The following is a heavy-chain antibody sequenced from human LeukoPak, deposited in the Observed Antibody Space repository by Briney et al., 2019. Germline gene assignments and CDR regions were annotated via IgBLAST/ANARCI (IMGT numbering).Heavy chain of an antibody. V-gene: IGHV3-48*02. CDR3: ATGIRYAFDY. Sequence: GSLRLSCATSGFSFTDYPMNWVRQAPGKGLKWISNIRTTAEGAKYAYYADSVKGRVTISRDDGKNTLYLHMNSLRDDDSVVFYCATGIRYAFDYWGQGILVTVSS. J-gene: IGHJ4*02. CDR1: GFSFTDYP. D-gene: IGHD3-9*01. CDR2: IRTTAEGAKYA.